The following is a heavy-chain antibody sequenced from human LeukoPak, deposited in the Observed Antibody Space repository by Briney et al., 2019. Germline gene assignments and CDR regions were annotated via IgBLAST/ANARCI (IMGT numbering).Heavy chain of an antibody. CDR1: GFTFSTSW. V-gene: IGHV3-7*01. CDR3: ASLDAVGGSAY. D-gene: IGHD2-15*01. Sequence: GGSLRLSCAASGFTFSTSWMSWARQAPGKGLEWVTNIKQDGSEKYYVDSVKGRFTISRDNAKNSLYLQMNSLRAEDTAVYYCASLDAVGGSAYWGQGTLVTVSS. CDR2: IKQDGSEK. J-gene: IGHJ4*02.